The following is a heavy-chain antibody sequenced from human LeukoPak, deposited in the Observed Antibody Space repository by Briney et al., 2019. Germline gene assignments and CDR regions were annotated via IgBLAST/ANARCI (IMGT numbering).Heavy chain of an antibody. CDR2: IYYSGST. CDR3: ARGSLRSSPLDY. J-gene: IGHJ4*02. V-gene: IGHV4-31*03. D-gene: IGHD3-10*01. CDR1: GGSISSGGYY. Sequence: SQTLSLTCTVSGGSISSGGYYWSWIRQHPGKGLEWIGYIYYSGSTYYNPSLKSRVTISVDTSKNQFSLKLSSMTAADTAVYYCARGSLRSSPLDYWGQGTLVTVSS.